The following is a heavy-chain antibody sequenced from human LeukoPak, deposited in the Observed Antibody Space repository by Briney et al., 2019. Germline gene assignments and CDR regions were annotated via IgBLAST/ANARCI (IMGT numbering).Heavy chain of an antibody. CDR1: GGSISSGSYY. D-gene: IGHD3-3*02. CDR3: ARERVKVGVVLARPYYYYMDV. V-gene: IGHV4-61*02. Sequence: SETLSLTCTVSGGSISSGSYYWSWIRQPAGKGLEWIGRIYTSGSTNYNPSLKSRVTISVDTSKNQFSLKLSSVTAADTAVYYCARERVKVGVVLARPYYYYMDVWGKGTTVTVSS. J-gene: IGHJ6*03. CDR2: IYTSGST.